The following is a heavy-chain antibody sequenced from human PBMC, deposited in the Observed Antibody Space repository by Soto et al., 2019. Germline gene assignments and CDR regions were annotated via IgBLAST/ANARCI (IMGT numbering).Heavy chain of an antibody. CDR1: GYTFTSYG. Sequence: GASVKVSCKASGYTFTSYGISWVRQAPGQGLEWMGWISAYNGDTNYAQKLQGRVTMTTDTSTSTAYMELRSLRSDDTAVYYCGRDRRKDSSSWIEYFPHWGQGTLVPVSS. J-gene: IGHJ1*01. V-gene: IGHV1-18*01. CDR2: ISAYNGDT. CDR3: GRDRRKDSSSWIEYFPH. D-gene: IGHD6-13*01.